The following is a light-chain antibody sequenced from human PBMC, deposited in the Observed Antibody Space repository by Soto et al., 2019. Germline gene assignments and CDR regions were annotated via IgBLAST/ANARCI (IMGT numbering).Light chain of an antibody. Sequence: EMALTQSPDTLSLFPGARAALSDRASQSVSTFLAWYHHKPGQAPRLLIYDASNRATGIPDRFRGSGSGTDFTLTISSLEPEDFALYYCQQGTDWPPGTFGQGTKVDIK. CDR1: QSVSTF. J-gene: IGKJ1*01. V-gene: IGKV3-11*01. CDR2: DAS. CDR3: QQGTDWPPGT.